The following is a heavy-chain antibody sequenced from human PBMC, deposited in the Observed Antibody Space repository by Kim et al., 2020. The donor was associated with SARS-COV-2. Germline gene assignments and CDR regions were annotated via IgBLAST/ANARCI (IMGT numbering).Heavy chain of an antibody. Sequence: ASVKVSCKASGYTFTSYAMNWVRQAPGQGLEWMGWINTNTGNPTYAQGFTGRFVFSLDTSVSTAYLQISSLKAEDTAVYYCARDRLLIVWHPRGNWFDPWGQGTLVTVSS. V-gene: IGHV7-4-1*02. CDR1: GYTFTSYA. CDR3: ARDRLLIVWHPRGNWFDP. J-gene: IGHJ5*02. D-gene: IGHD6-6*01. CDR2: INTNTGNP.